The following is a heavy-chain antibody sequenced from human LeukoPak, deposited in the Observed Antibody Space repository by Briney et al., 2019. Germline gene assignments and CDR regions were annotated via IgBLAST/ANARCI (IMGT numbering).Heavy chain of an antibody. CDR3: ARVGQWLSYYFDY. CDR1: GFTVSTNY. Sequence: PGGSLRLSCVVSGFTVSTNYMSWVRQAPGKGLEWVSLIYSGGSKYYADSVKGRFIIYRDTSKNRLYLQMNSLRAEDTAVYYCARVGQWLSYYFDYWGQGTLVTVSS. D-gene: IGHD6-19*01. CDR2: IYSGGSK. J-gene: IGHJ4*02. V-gene: IGHV3-66*01.